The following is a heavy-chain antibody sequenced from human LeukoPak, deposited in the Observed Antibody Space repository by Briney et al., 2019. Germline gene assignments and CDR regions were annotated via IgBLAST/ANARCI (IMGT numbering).Heavy chain of an antibody. CDR2: IRFDGSNK. Sequence: GGALRLSCAASGFTFSKYGIHWVRQAPGKGLEWVAFIRFDGSNKYYADSVKGRFAISRANSHTTRYLQMNRLRPEDTAVYFCAKDRSGTWHESDYWGQGTLVTVSS. CDR1: GFTFSKYG. J-gene: IGHJ4*02. D-gene: IGHD6-25*01. CDR3: AKDRSGTWHESDY. V-gene: IGHV3-30*02.